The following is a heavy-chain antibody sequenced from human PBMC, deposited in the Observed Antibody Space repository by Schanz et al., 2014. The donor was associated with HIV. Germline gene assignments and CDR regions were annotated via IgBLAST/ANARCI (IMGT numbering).Heavy chain of an antibody. CDR3: ARSRYGDHPYYFDL. Sequence: QVQLVQPGAEVKKAGSSVNVSCTTSGGSFSSSLISWVRQAPGQGLEWMGGIIPFFGSTNYAQKFQGRVTINADQSTTTVYMYLSSLRSDDTAVYYCARSRYGDHPYYFDLWGQGTPVAVS. D-gene: IGHD2-21*02. CDR2: IIPFFGST. J-gene: IGHJ4*02. CDR1: GGSFSSSL. V-gene: IGHV1-69*01.